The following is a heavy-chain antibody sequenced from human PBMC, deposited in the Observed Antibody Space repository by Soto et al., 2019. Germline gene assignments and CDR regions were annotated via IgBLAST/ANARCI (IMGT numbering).Heavy chain of an antibody. J-gene: IGHJ6*02. D-gene: IGHD3-16*01. CDR2: ISPSGGST. Sequence: EVQLLESGGDLVQPGGSLRLSCAASGFTFSRSAMTWVRQAPGKGLEWVSTISPSGGSTYYADSVRGRFTISRDNSKNTVFLQMNSLRAEDTAVYYCARRGKGTYYYVMDVWGQGTTVTVSS. CDR3: ARRGKGTYYYVMDV. CDR1: GFTFSRSA. V-gene: IGHV3-23*01.